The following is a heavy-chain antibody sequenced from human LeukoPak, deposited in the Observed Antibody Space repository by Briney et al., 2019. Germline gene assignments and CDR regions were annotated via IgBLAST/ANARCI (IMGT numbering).Heavy chain of an antibody. V-gene: IGHV3-33*06. J-gene: IGHJ4*02. D-gene: IGHD3-3*01. CDR2: IWYDGSNK. CDR3: AKSSFGVAHFGDY. Sequence: GGSLRLSCAASGFTFSNHGMHWVRQAPGKGLEWVALIWYDGSNKYYADSVKGRFTISRDNSKNTLYLQMNSLRAEDTAVYYCAKSSFGVAHFGDYWGQGTLVTVSS. CDR1: GFTFSNHG.